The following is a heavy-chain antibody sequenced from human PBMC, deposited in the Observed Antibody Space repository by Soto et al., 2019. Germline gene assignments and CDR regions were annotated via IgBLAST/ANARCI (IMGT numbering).Heavy chain of an antibody. D-gene: IGHD1-26*01. CDR2: ISGSGGST. V-gene: IGHV3-23*01. CDR1: GFTFSSYA. J-gene: IGHJ6*03. Sequence: GGSLRLSCAASGFTFSSYAMSWVRQAPGKGLEWVSAISGSGGSTYYADSVKGRFTISRDNSKNTLYLQMNSLRAEDTAVYYCAKVSPPSGSDDAYYMDVWGKGTTVTVSS. CDR3: AKVSPPSGSDDAYYMDV.